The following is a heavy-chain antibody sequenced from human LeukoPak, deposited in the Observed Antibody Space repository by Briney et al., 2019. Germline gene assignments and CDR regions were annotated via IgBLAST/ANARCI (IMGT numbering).Heavy chain of an antibody. CDR3: YGSGSYYQYAFDI. D-gene: IGHD3-10*01. V-gene: IGHV4-39*01. Sequence: PSETLSLTCTVSGGSIRSSNYYWGWIRQPPGRGLEWIGIIYYSGSTYYNPSLKSRVTISVDTSKNQISLKLNSVTAADTAVYYCYGSGSYYQYAFDIWGQGTMVTVSS. CDR2: IYYSGST. CDR1: GGSIRSSNYY. J-gene: IGHJ3*02.